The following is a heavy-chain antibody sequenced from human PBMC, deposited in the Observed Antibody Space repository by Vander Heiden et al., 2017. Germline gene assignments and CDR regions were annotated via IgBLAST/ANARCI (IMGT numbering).Heavy chain of an antibody. D-gene: IGHD4-17*01. CDR2: ISWNSGSI. V-gene: IGHV3-9*01. J-gene: IGHJ4*02. CDR3: AKAMTTVTTAGRYFDY. Sequence: EVQLVESGGGLVQPGRSVRLSCAASGFTFDDYAMHWFRQAPGKGLEWVSGISWNSGSIGYADAVKGRFTIARDNAKNSLYLQMNSLRAEDTALYYCAKAMTTVTTAGRYFDYWGQGTLVTVSS. CDR1: GFTFDDYA.